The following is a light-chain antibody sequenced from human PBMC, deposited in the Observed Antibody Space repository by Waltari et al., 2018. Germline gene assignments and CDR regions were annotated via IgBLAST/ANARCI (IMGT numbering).Light chain of an antibody. CDR1: QSLVSRDGSTY. Sequence: DVVMTQSPLSLAVILGQPASISCGSSQSLVSRDGSTYFNWFQQRPGQSPRRLLYKVSNRDSGVPDRFSGSGSGTDFTLRISRVEAEDVGVYYCMQGTHRPWTFGQGTKVEIK. J-gene: IGKJ1*01. V-gene: IGKV2-30*01. CDR3: MQGTHRPWT. CDR2: KVS.